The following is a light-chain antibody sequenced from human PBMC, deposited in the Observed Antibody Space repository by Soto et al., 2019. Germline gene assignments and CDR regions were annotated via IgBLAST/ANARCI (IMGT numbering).Light chain of an antibody. CDR1: SSNIGNNA. CDR2: YDD. J-gene: IGLJ1*01. V-gene: IGLV1-36*01. CDR3: AAWDDRLNGLV. Sequence: QSVLTQPPSVSEAPRQRVTISCSGSSSNIGNNAVNWYQQLPGKAPKLLIYYDDLLPSGVSDRFSGSKSGTSASLAISGLQSEDEADYYCAAWDDRLNGLVFGTGTKVPS.